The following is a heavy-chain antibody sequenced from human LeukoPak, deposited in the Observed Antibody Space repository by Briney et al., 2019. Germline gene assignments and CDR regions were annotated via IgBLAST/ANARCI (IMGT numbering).Heavy chain of an antibody. Sequence: PGGSLTLFRAASGFTFSTYPMYWVRQAPGRGPEYVSGINNNGDRTYYAKSVKGRFTISRDNSKNTLYLQVGSLRAEDMAVYYCARGGLVGPTPYLDSWGQGTLVTVSS. CDR3: ARGGLVGPTPYLDS. CDR1: GFTFSTYP. CDR2: INNNGDRT. D-gene: IGHD1-26*01. J-gene: IGHJ4*02. V-gene: IGHV3-64*01.